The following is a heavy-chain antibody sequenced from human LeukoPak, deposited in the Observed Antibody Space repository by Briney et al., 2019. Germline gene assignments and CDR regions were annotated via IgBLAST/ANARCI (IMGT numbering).Heavy chain of an antibody. V-gene: IGHV7-4-1*02. Sequence: ASVKVSCKASGYTFTSYGISWVRQAPGQGLEWMGWINTNTGNPTYAQGFTGRFVFSLDTSVSTAYLQISSLKAEDTAVYYCARGGTWIQLWFWAFDIWGQGTMVTVSS. D-gene: IGHD5-18*01. CDR2: INTNTGNP. J-gene: IGHJ3*02. CDR3: ARGGTWIQLWFWAFDI. CDR1: GYTFTSYG.